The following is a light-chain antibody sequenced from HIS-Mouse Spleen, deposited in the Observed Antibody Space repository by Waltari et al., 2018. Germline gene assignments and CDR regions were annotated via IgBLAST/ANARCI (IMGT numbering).Light chain of an antibody. V-gene: IGLV1-40*01. J-gene: IGLJ3*02. Sequence: QSVLTQPPSVSGAPGQRVTISCTGSSSNTGAGYDLHWYQQLPGTAPKLLIYGNSNRPSGVPDRFSGSKSGTSASLAITGLQAEDEADYYCQSYDSSLSGSGVFGGGTKLTVL. CDR2: GNS. CDR1: SSNTGAGYD. CDR3: QSYDSSLSGSGV.